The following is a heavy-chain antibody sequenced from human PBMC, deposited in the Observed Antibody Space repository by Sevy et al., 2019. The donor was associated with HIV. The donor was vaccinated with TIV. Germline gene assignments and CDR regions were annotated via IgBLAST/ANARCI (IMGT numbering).Heavy chain of an antibody. V-gene: IGHV1-24*01. CDR2: FDPEDGER. J-gene: IGHJ4*02. Sequence: ASVKVSCKVSGYTLTALSMHWVRQTPGKGLEWMGSFDPEDGERIYAQKFQVRVGMTEDTSTDTAYMELSSLRSEDTAVYYCATTKDYYESSGDPFDYWGQGTLVTVSS. CDR3: ATTKDYYESSGDPFDY. D-gene: IGHD3-22*01. CDR1: GYTLTALS.